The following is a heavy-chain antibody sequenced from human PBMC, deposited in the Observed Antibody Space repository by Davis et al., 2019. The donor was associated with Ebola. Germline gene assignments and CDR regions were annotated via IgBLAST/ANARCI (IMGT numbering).Heavy chain of an antibody. V-gene: IGHV1-3*01. CDR2: INAGNGNT. D-gene: IGHD1-26*01. Sequence: ASVKVSCKASGYTFTSYAMHWVRQAPGQRLEWMGWINAGNGNTKYSQKFQGRVTITKDTSASTAYMELSSLRSEDTAVYYCARDRRVGADFDYWGQGTLVTVSS. CDR1: GYTFTSYA. J-gene: IGHJ4*02. CDR3: ARDRRVGADFDY.